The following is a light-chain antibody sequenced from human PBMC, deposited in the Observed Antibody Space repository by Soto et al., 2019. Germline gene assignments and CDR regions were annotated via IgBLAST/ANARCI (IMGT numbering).Light chain of an antibody. CDR3: QQRTDRPPWT. J-gene: IGKJ1*01. CDR2: DAS. V-gene: IGKV3-11*01. CDR1: QSIGLA. Sequence: EIVLTQSPATLSLSPGERATLSCRASQSIGLAIAWYQHKPGQAPRLLIFDASQWATGIPARLRGSGSGTDFTLSISSLEPEDFAVYYWQQRTDRPPWTFGQGTKVESK.